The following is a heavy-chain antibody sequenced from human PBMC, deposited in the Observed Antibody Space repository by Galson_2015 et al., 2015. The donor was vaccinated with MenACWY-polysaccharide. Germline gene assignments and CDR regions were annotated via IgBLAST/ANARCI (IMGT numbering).Heavy chain of an antibody. CDR2: ISGSSSTI. CDR3: ARDVKVVAARDALDI. J-gene: IGHJ3*02. CDR1: GFTFSTYS. D-gene: IGHD2-15*01. Sequence: SLRLSCAASGFTFSTYSMTWVRQAPGKGLEWVSYISGSSSTIYYADSMKGRFTISRDNAKNSLYLQMDSLRDDDTAVYYCARDVKVVAARDALDIWGQGTMVTVSS. V-gene: IGHV3-48*02.